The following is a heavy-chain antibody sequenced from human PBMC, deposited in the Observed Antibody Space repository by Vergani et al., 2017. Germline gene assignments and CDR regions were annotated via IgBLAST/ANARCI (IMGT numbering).Heavy chain of an antibody. V-gene: IGHV3-23*01. J-gene: IGHJ4*02. CDR2: LSGSGGTT. D-gene: IGHD5-18*01. CDR3: VKDFGYSYGSFDW. CDR1: GFSFKDYA. Sequence: EVQLLESGGNSVHPGGSLTLSCAASGFSFKDYAMIWVRQAPGKGLEWVSTLSGSGGTTYYSKSVKGRFTISRANSKNTVYRQMNSLRVEHTAIYYGVKDFGYSYGSFDWWGQGTLVTVSS.